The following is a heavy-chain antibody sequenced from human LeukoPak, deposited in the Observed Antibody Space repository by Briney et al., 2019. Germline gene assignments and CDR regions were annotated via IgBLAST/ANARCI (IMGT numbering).Heavy chain of an antibody. J-gene: IGHJ4*02. CDR3: ARNVGWYSHDS. CDR2: ISAYTGNT. D-gene: IGHD6-19*01. Sequence: ASVKVSCKASGYTFTTYGVSWVRQAPGQGLEWMGWISAYTGNTNYAQKLQGRVTLTTDTSTSTAYMELRSLTSDDTAVYYCARNVGWYSHDSWGQGTLVTVSS. V-gene: IGHV1-18*01. CDR1: GYTFTTYG.